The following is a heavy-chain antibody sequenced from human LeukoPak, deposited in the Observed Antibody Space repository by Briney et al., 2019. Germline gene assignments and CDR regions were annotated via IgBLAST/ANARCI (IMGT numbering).Heavy chain of an antibody. CDR3: ARTRFPYYRLSVADYYHMDV. Sequence: SVKVSCKASGYTFTSYGISWVRQAPGQGLEWMGGIIPIFGTTNYAQKFQGRVTINADKSTSTVYIELSSLRSEDTAVYYCARTRFPYYRLSVADYYHMDVWGKGTTVTVSS. D-gene: IGHD3-10*01. CDR1: GYTFTSYG. CDR2: IIPIFGTT. J-gene: IGHJ6*03. V-gene: IGHV1-69*06.